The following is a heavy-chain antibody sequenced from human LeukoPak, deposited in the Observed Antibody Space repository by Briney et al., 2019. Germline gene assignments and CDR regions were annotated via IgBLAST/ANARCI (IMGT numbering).Heavy chain of an antibody. J-gene: IGHJ4*02. V-gene: IGHV4-61*02. D-gene: IGHD1-26*01. Sequence: PSETLSLTCTVSGGSISSGNYYWSWIRQPAGKGLEWIGRIYTSGSTNYSPPLKSRVTISVDTSKNQFSLKLSSVTAADTAVYYCARSPEWGASDYWGQGTLVTVSS. CDR3: ARSPEWGASDY. CDR1: GGSISSGNYY. CDR2: IYTSGST.